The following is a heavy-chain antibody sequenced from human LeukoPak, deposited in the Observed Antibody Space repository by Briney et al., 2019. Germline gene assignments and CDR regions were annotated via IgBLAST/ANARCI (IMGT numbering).Heavy chain of an antibody. Sequence: GGSLRLSCSASGFTFSRYAMHWVRQAPGKGLEYVSGINDNGGRTHYGDSVKGRFSISRDNSKNTLHLQMSTLRAEGTALYYCVKDVGGSYAFDYWGQGILVTVAS. CDR1: GFTFSRYA. D-gene: IGHD1-26*01. CDR3: VKDVGGSYAFDY. V-gene: IGHV3-64D*09. J-gene: IGHJ4*02. CDR2: INDNGGRT.